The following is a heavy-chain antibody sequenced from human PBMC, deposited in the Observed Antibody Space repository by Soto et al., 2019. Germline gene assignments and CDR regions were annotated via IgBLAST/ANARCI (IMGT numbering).Heavy chain of an antibody. CDR1: GFSLTTTGVG. Sequence: QISLKESGPALVKPTQTLTLTCSFSGFSLTTTGVGVGWIRQPPGKALEWLALIYWDDDERYNPSLKNRLTITNDTSKILVGLTMTNVDPVDTATYCCALGIAARPFDSWGQGTLVTVSS. CDR2: IYWDDDE. CDR3: ALGIAARPFDS. J-gene: IGHJ4*02. V-gene: IGHV2-5*02. D-gene: IGHD6-6*01.